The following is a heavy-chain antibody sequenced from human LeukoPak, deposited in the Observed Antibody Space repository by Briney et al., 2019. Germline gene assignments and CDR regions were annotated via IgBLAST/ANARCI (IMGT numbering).Heavy chain of an antibody. CDR3: AKRRFDY. V-gene: IGHV3-30*18. Sequence: GGSLRLSCAASGFIFSSYGMHWVRQAPGKGLEWVAVISYDGSNKYYADSVKGRFTISRDNSKNTLYLQMNSLRAENTAVYYCAKRRFDYWGQGTLVTVSS. CDR1: GFIFSSYG. CDR2: ISYDGSNK. J-gene: IGHJ4*02.